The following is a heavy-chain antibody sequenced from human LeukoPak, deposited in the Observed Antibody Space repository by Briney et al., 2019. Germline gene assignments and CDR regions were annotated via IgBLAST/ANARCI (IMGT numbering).Heavy chain of an antibody. V-gene: IGHV3-21*01. CDR3: ARRPKDYGMDV. CDR2: ISSSSSYI. CDR1: GFTFSSYS. Sequence: PGGSLRLSCAASGFTFSSYSMNWVRQAPGKGLEWVSSISSSSSYIYYADSVKGRFTISRDNAKNSLYLRMNSLRAEDTAVYYCARRPKDYGMDVWGQGTTVTVSS. J-gene: IGHJ6*02.